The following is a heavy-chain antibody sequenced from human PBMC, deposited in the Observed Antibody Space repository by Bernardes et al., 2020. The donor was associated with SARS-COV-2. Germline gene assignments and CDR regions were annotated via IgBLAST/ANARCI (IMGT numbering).Heavy chain of an antibody. CDR1: GYTFNTYG. CDR3: ASCSGGYCFSEGSYYYYGLDV. CDR2: INANNGNT. Sequence: ASVKVSCKASGYTFNTYGISWVRQPPGQGLEWMGWINANNGNTNYVQKVQGRVTMTTDTSTSTAYMELRSLRSDDTAVYYCASCSGGYCFSEGSYYYYGLDVWGQGTTVTVSS. V-gene: IGHV1-18*01. J-gene: IGHJ6*02. D-gene: IGHD2-21*01.